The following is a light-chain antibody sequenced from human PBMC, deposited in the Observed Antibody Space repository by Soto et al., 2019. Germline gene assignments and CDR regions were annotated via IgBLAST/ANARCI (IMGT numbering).Light chain of an antibody. CDR1: SSNIGAGHD. CDR3: QSYDSSLRV. J-gene: IGLJ3*02. Sequence: QAVVTQPPSVSGAPGQRVTISCTGTSSNIGAGHDVHWYQQIPGTAPKLLIYGHNNRPSGVPDRFSASTSGTSASLAIIGLQAEDEADYYCQSYDSSLRVFGGGTKLTVL. CDR2: GHN. V-gene: IGLV1-40*01.